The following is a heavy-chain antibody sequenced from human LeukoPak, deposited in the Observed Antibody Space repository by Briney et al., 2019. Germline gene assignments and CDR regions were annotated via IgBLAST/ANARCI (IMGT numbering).Heavy chain of an antibody. CDR1: YY. Sequence: YYMNWIRQPPGKGLEWIGSIYYSGSTYYNPSLKSRVTISVDTSKNQFSLKLSSVTAADTAVYYCARHRRLAGIAYFDYWGQGTLVTVSS. J-gene: IGHJ4*02. V-gene: IGHV4-39*01. CDR3: ARHRRLAGIAYFDY. D-gene: IGHD6-13*01. CDR2: IYYSGST.